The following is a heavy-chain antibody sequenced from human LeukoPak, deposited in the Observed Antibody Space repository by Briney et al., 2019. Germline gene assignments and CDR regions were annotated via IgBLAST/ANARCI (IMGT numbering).Heavy chain of an antibody. CDR2: IYYSGST. CDR3: ARYIPPSYNWFDP. Sequence: SETLSLTCTVSGGSISSSSYHWGWIRQPPGTGLEWIGSIYYSGSTYYNPSLKSRVTISVDTSKNQFSLKLSSVTAADTAVYYCARYIPPSYNWFDPWGQGTLVTVSS. CDR1: GGSISSSSYH. V-gene: IGHV4-39*01. J-gene: IGHJ5*02.